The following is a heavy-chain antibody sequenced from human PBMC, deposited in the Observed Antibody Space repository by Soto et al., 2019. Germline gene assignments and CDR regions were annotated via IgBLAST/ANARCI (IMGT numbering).Heavy chain of an antibody. CDR1: GFTFSSYA. CDR2: ISASSTNT. D-gene: IGHD1-20*01. V-gene: IGHV3-23*01. J-gene: IGHJ3*01. CDR3: ARRRSNWRAFDL. Sequence: EVQLLESGGGLIQPGGSLRLSCADSGFTFSSYAMSWVRQAPGKGLEWVSTISASSTNTYYAESVKGRFTISRDNSKNTLYLRMTSLRAEDTAIYYCARRRSNWRAFDLWGQGTMVTVSS.